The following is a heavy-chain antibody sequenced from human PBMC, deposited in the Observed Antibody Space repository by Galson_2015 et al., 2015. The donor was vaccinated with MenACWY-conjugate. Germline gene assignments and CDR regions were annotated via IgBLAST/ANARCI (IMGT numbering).Heavy chain of an antibody. Sequence: SLRLSCAGSGFTFNNYAMTWVRRAPGKGLDWVSTITGGRGGTYYADSVKGRFTISRDNSRNTLYLQMNGLRAEDTAVYYCAKDPNGDYLGSFDFWGQGTMVTVSS. CDR3: AKDPNGDYLGSFDF. CDR1: GFTFNNYA. D-gene: IGHD4-17*01. CDR2: ITGGRGGT. J-gene: IGHJ3*01. V-gene: IGHV3-23*01.